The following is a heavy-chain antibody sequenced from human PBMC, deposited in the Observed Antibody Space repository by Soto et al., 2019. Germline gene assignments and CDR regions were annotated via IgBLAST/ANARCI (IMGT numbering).Heavy chain of an antibody. J-gene: IGHJ4*02. CDR1: GGSINNYEYY. V-gene: IGHV4-30-4*01. Sequence: SETLSLTCSVSGGSINNYEYYWTWIRQPPGEGLEWIGHIYYTGSTSYNPSLKSRVTISLDTSKNQFSLKVNSVSAADTAVYYCARDRSNSPDFFHSSGPGTILTVYS. CDR3: ARDRSNSPDFFHS. CDR2: IYYTGST. D-gene: IGHD1-1*01.